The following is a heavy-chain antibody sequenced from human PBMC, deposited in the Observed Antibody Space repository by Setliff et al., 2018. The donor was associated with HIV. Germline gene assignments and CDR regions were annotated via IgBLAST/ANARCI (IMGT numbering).Heavy chain of an antibody. J-gene: IGHJ4*02. CDR3: TRTSRAAY. Sequence: VGSLRLSCVASGFTFSDYSMNWVRQAPGKGLEWVSYINNISSTVSYADSVKGRFTISRDNAKSSLYLQMNSLRAEDTAVYYCTRTSRAAYWGRGTLVTVSS. D-gene: IGHD6-25*01. CDR1: GFTFSDYS. V-gene: IGHV3-48*01. CDR2: INNISSTV.